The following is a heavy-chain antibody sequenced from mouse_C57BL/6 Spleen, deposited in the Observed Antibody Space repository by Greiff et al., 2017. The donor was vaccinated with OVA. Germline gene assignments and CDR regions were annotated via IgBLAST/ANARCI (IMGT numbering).Heavy chain of an antibody. CDR3: ARLGYYEGFAY. J-gene: IGHJ3*01. CDR2: IHPNSGST. CDR1: GYTFTSYW. Sequence: QVQLQQSGAELVKPGASVKLSCKASGYTFTSYWMHWVKQRPGQGLEWIGMIHPNSGSTNYNEKFKSKATLTVDKSSSTAYMQLSSLTSEDSAVYYCARLGYYEGFAYWGQGTLVTVSA. V-gene: IGHV1-64*01. D-gene: IGHD2-4*01.